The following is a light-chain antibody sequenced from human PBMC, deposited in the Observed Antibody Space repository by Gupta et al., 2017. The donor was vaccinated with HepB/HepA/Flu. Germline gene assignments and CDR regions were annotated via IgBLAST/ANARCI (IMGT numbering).Light chain of an antibody. CDR1: KLGDKS. CDR3: QAWDSSTVV. J-gene: IGLJ2*01. V-gene: IGLV3-1*01. CDR2: LDT. Sequence: SYELTQPPSVSVSPGQTASITCSGDKLGDKSIYWYQQKPGQSPVLVIYLDTKRPSGIPDLFSGSNSGNTATLTISGTQAMDEADYYCQAWDSSTVVFGGGTKLTVL.